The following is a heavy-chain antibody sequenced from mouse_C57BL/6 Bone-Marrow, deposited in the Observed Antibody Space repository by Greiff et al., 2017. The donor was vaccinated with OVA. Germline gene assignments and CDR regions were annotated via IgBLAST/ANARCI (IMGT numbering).Heavy chain of an antibody. V-gene: IGHV3-6*01. J-gene: IGHJ2*01. D-gene: IGHD2-3*01. CDR1: GYSITSGYY. CDR2: ISYDGSN. Sequence: EVQLQESGPGLVKPSQSLSLTCFVTGYSITSGYYWNWIRQFPGNKLEWMGYISYDGSNNYNPSLKNRISITRDTSKNQFFLKLNSVTTEDTATYYCAGYSYYFDYWGQGTTLTVSS. CDR3: AGYSYYFDY.